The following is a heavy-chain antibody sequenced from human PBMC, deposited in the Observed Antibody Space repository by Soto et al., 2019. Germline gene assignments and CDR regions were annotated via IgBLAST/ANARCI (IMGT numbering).Heavy chain of an antibody. Sequence: QVQLVESGGGVVQPGRSLRLSCAASGFTFSSNGMHWVRQAPGKGLEWVAVIWYDGSNKYYADSVKGRFTISRDNSKNTLYLQMNSLRAEDTAVYYCARGLKDIVVVPAAIDWFDPWGQGTLVTVSS. CDR2: IWYDGSNK. V-gene: IGHV3-33*01. CDR1: GFTFSSNG. CDR3: ARGLKDIVVVPAAIDWFDP. J-gene: IGHJ5*02. D-gene: IGHD2-2*01.